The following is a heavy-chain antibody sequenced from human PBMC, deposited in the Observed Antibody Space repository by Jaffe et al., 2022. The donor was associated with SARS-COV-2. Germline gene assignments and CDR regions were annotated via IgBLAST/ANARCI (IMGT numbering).Heavy chain of an antibody. V-gene: IGHV3-7*03. J-gene: IGHJ4*02. Sequence: EVQLGESGGGLVQPGGSVRLSCAASGFTISSFWMSWVRQVPGRGLEWVANINEDGSQRYYVDSVRGRFTISKDNAKNSLCLQMNSLRADDTAVYYCARAGSSGSVDYWGRGTLVSVSS. CDR2: INEDGSQR. CDR1: GFTISSFW. D-gene: IGHD3-22*01. CDR3: ARAGSSGSVDY.